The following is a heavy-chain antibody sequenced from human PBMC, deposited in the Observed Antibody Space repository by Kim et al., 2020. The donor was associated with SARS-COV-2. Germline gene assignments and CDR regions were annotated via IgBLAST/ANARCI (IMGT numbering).Heavy chain of an antibody. Sequence: ASVKVSCKASGYTFTSYAMHWVRQAPGQRLEWMGWINAGNGNTKYSQKFQGRVTITRDTSASTAYMELSSLRSEDTAVYYCARSLGGKGLSGDYYYGMDVWGQETTVTVSS. CDR1: GYTFTSYA. CDR3: ARSLGGKGLSGDYYYGMDV. J-gene: IGHJ6*02. D-gene: IGHD3-10*01. V-gene: IGHV1-3*01. CDR2: INAGNGNT.